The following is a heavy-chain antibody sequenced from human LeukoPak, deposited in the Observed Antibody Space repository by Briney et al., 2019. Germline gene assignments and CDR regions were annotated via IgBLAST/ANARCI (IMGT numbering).Heavy chain of an antibody. V-gene: IGHV4-59*01. J-gene: IGHJ3*02. Sequence: PSETLSLTCTVSGGSISSYYWSWIRQPPGKGLEWIGYIYYSGSTNYNPSLKSRVTISVDTSKNQFSLKLSSVTAADTAVYYCAREEWDYSGGSHDAFDIWGQGTMVTVSS. CDR1: GGSISSYY. CDR2: IYYSGST. D-gene: IGHD1-26*01. CDR3: AREEWDYSGGSHDAFDI.